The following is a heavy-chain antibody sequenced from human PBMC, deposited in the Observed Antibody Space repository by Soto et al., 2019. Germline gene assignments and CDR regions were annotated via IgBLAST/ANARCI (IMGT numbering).Heavy chain of an antibody. Sequence: SETLSLTCTVSGGSISSYYWSWIRQPPGKGLEWIGYIYYSGSTNYSPSFQGQVTISADKSISTTYLEWGSLKASDTAMYYCARQGLSLNGVYYIDYWGPGTLVTVSS. CDR3: ARQGLSLNGVYYIDY. J-gene: IGHJ4*02. CDR2: IYYSGST. CDR1: GGSISSYY. D-gene: IGHD2-8*01. V-gene: IGHV4-59*08.